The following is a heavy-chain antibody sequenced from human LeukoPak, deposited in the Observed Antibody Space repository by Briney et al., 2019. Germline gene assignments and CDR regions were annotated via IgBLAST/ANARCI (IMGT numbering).Heavy chain of an antibody. V-gene: IGHV3-30*02. J-gene: IGHJ5*02. CDR3: AKDLRQQRMGDNWFDP. Sequence: PGGSLRLSCAASGFTFSSYGMHWVRRAPGKGLEWVAFIRYDGSNKYYADSVKGRFTISRDNSKNTLYLQMNSLRAEDTAVYYCAKDLRQQRMGDNWFDPWGQGTLVTVSS. CDR1: GFTFSSYG. D-gene: IGHD6-13*01. CDR2: IRYDGSNK.